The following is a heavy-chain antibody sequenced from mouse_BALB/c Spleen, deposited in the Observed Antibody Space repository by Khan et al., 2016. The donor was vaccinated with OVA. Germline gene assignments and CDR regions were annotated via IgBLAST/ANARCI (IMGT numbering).Heavy chain of an antibody. J-gene: IGHJ4*01. D-gene: IGHD1-1*01. CDR1: GYTFTANYV. Sequence: EVQLQESGAGLVKPCLSLSLTCTVTGYTFTANYVWDWIRQFPGNNLEWIAYIRYSGRTCYNASLKSRISFTRYPSMNPFFLKLNSVTTEDTAAYDYARRNYYGYAVDYWGQGTSLTVSS. CDR3: ARRNYYGYAVDY. V-gene: IGHV3-2*02. CDR2: IRYSGRT.